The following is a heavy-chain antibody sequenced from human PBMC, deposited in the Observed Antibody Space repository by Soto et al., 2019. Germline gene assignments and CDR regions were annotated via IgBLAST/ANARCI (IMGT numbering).Heavy chain of an antibody. V-gene: IGHV3-33*01. D-gene: IGHD1-1*01. CDR1: GFTFSSYG. Sequence: GGSLRLSCAASGFTFSSYGMHWVRQAPGKGLEWVALIWYDGSHKYYGDSVKGRFTISRDNSENMLYLQMNSLRAEDTAMYYCARDPHSTIGTTQGAHWFDPWGQGTLVTVSS. CDR3: ARDPHSTIGTTQGAHWFDP. J-gene: IGHJ5*02. CDR2: IWYDGSHK.